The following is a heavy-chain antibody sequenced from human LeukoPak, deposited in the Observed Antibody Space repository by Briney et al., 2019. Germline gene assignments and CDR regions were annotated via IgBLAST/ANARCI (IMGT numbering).Heavy chain of an antibody. D-gene: IGHD1-14*01. CDR1: GFTFSSYW. CDR2: IRSKAYGGTT. V-gene: IGHV3-49*04. Sequence: PGGSLRLSCAASGFTFSSYWMSWVRQAPGKGLEWVGFIRSKAYGGTTEYAASVKGRFTISRDDSKSIAYLQMNSLKTEDTAVYYCTREHPNLSDPWGQGTLVTVSS. J-gene: IGHJ5*02. CDR3: TREHPNLSDP.